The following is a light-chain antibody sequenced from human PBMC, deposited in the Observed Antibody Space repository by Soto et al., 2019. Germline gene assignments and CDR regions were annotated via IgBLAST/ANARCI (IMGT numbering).Light chain of an antibody. CDR1: QDISNW. Sequence: DIQMTQSPSFVSASVGDTVTITCRASQDISNWLAWYQQKPGKAPTFLIFAASNLHSGVPSRFSGSGSGTDFTLTISSLQAEDFATYYCQQADTFPLTFGGGTKVEIK. CDR3: QQADTFPLT. V-gene: IGKV1-12*01. CDR2: AAS. J-gene: IGKJ4*01.